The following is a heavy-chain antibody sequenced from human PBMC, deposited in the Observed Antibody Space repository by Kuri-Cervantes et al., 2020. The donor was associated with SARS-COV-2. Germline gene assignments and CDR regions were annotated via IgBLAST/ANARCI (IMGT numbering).Heavy chain of an antibody. D-gene: IGHD6-13*01. CDR3: ARPIVAAGFDY. CDR2: IYYSGTT. Sequence: SQTLSLTCAVYGGSFSGYYWGWIRQPPGKGLEWIGSIYYSGTTYYNPSLKSRVTISVDTSKNQFSLNLSSVTATDTAVYYCARPIVAAGFDYWGQGTLVTVSS. CDR1: GGSFSGYY. J-gene: IGHJ4*02. V-gene: IGHV4-39*01.